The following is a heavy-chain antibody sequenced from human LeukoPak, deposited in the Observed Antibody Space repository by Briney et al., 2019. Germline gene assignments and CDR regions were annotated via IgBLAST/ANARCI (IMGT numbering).Heavy chain of an antibody. J-gene: IGHJ4*02. D-gene: IGHD6-19*01. CDR1: GGSISSGSYY. V-gene: IGHV4-61*02. Sequence: SETLSLTCTVSGGSISSGSYYWSWIRQPAGRGLEWIGRIYTSGSTNYNPSLKSRVTISVDTSKNQFSLKLSSVTAADTAVYYCARDGWAGTDYWGQGTLVTVSS. CDR3: ARDGWAGTDY. CDR2: IYTSGST.